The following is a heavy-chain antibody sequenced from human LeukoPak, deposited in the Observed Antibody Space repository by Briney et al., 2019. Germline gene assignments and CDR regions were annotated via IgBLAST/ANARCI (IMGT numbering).Heavy chain of an antibody. V-gene: IGHV1-18*01. CDR1: GYTFTSYG. J-gene: IGHJ3*01. CDR2: ISAYNGNT. CDR3: ARDPGYCSSTSCSLDAFDL. D-gene: IGHD2-2*01. Sequence: ASVKVSCKASGYTFTSYGISWVRQAPGQGLEWMGWISAYNGNTNYAQKLQGRVTMTTDTSTSTAYMELRSLRSDDTAVYYCARDPGYCSSTSCSLDAFDLWGQGTMVAVSS.